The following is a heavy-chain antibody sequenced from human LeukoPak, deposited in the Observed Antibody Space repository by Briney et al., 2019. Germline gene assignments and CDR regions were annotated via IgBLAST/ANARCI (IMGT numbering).Heavy chain of an antibody. CDR2: ISWNSGSI. V-gene: IGHV3-9*01. J-gene: IGHJ6*03. Sequence: GGTLRLSCAASGFTFDDYAMHWVRQAPGKGLEWVSGISWNSGSIGYADSVKGRFTISRDNAKNSLYLQMNSLRAEDTALYYCAKDYGSGSYYENYMDVWGKGTTVTISS. D-gene: IGHD3-10*01. CDR1: GFTFDDYA. CDR3: AKDYGSGSYYENYMDV.